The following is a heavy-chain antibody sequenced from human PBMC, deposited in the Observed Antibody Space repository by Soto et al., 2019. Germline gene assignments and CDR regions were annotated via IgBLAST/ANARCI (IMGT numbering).Heavy chain of an antibody. D-gene: IGHD1-1*01. CDR2: ISWNSGSI. V-gene: IGHV3-9*01. J-gene: IGHJ5*02. Sequence: LRLSCAASGFTFDDYGMHWVRQAPGKGLEWVSGISWNSGSIGYADSVKGRFIISRDNAKNSLYLQMNNLRPEDTAFYFCAKVSTTHTFGPLDPWGQGTLVTVSS. CDR1: GFTFDDYG. CDR3: AKVSTTHTFGPLDP.